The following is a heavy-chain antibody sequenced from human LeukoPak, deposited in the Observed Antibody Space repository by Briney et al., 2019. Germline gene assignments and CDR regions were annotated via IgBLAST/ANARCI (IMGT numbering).Heavy chain of an antibody. CDR1: GYTFTGYY. J-gene: IGHJ6*02. CDR2: INPNSGGT. Sequence: ASVKVSCKASGYTFTGYYMHSVSQAPRQGLECMGWINPNSGGTNYAQKFWGRVTMTRDTSLSTAYMELSGLRSDDTAVYYCATLYSSSWSDYYYSGMDVWGQGTTVTVSS. D-gene: IGHD6-13*01. V-gene: IGHV1-2*02. CDR3: ATLYSSSWSDYYYSGMDV.